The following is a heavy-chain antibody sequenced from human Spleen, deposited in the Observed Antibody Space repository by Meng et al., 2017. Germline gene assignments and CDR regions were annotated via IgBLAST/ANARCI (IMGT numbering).Heavy chain of an antibody. D-gene: IGHD4-11*01. Sequence: QVQLQQPGRGRVRPSAALPLACAAAGGSVSSVGDFWSWIRQPPGKGLEWIGDINHSGSTNYTPSLESRATISVDTSQNNLSLKLSSVTAADSAVYYCARGPTTMAHDFDYWGQGTLVTVSS. CDR1: GGSVSSVGDF. J-gene: IGHJ4*02. V-gene: IGHV4-34*01. CDR2: INHSGST. CDR3: ARGPTTMAHDFDY.